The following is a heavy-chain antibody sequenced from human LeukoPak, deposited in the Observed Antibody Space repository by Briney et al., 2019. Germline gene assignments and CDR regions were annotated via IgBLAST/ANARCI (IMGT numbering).Heavy chain of an antibody. J-gene: IGHJ6*03. CDR1: GYTFTSYA. CDR3: ARATRDFWSGYYSYYYYYMDV. V-gene: IGHV7-4-1*02. CDR2: INTNTGNP. D-gene: IGHD3-3*01. Sequence: ASVKASCKASGYTFTSYAMNWVRQAPGQGLEWMGWINTNTGNPTYAQGFTGRFVFSLDTSVSTAYLQISSLKAEDTAVYYCARATRDFWSGYYSYYYYYMDVWGKGTTVTVSS.